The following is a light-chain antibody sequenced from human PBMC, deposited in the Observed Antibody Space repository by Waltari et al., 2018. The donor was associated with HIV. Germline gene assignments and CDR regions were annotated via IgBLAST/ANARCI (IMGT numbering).Light chain of an antibody. J-gene: IGLJ3*02. Sequence: QSALTQPASVSGSPGQSITIPCTGTRSDVVGYNYVSWNQQPPGYAPRLLNYEGSHPPSGVSNRFSGFKSANTASLTISGLQAVDDAYYYCSSYTNINTWVFGGGTNLAVL. V-gene: IGLV2-14*01. CDR3: SSYTNINTWV. CDR1: RSDVVGYNY. CDR2: EGS.